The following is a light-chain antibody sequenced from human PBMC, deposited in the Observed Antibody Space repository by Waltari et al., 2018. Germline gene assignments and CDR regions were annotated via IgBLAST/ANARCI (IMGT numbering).Light chain of an antibody. J-gene: IGKJ4*01. CDR2: DTS. V-gene: IGKV3-11*01. CDR1: QSVTNY. CDR3: QQRRDWPLT. Sequence: DIVLTQSPPIVSLSRGERASLSCRPSQSVTNYLAWYQQKPGQAPRLLIYDTSNRATGIPARFSGSGCGTDYTLTISSLQPGDFAVYYCQQRRDWPLTFGGGTKVEIK.